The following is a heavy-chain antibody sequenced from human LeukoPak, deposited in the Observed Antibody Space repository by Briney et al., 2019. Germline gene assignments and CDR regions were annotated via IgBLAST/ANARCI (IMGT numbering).Heavy chain of an antibody. CDR2: ISHDGTTT. CDR1: GFTFSTCG. V-gene: IGHV3-30*18. D-gene: IGHD6-19*01. J-gene: IGHJ5*02. Sequence: GKSLSLSCVTSGFTFSTCGMHWVRQAPGRGLEWVAMISHDGTTTHYADSVRGRFTVSRDTSKNTLYLQMDSLRDEDTAVYHCAKGLQSSGWYNYFDPWGQGTLVTVSS. CDR3: AKGLQSSGWYNYFDP.